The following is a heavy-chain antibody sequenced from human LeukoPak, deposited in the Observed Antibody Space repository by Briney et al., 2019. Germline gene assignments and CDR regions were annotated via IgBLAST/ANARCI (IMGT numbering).Heavy chain of an antibody. D-gene: IGHD2-15*01. Sequence: SLTLSLTCTVSGGSISSGGYYWSWIRQHPGKGLEWIGYIYYSGSTNYNPSLKSRVTISVDTSKNQFSLKLSSVTAADTAVYYCARDLVPGYCSGGSCYPGDAFDIWGQGTMVTVSS. CDR2: IYYSGST. CDR1: GGSISSGGYY. J-gene: IGHJ3*02. CDR3: ARDLVPGYCSGGSCYPGDAFDI. V-gene: IGHV4-31*03.